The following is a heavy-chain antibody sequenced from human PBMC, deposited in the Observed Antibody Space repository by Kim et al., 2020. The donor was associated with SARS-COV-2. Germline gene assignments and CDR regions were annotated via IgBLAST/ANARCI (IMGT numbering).Heavy chain of an antibody. CDR2: TYYRSKWKN. V-gene: IGHV6-1*01. D-gene: IGHD6-13*01. Sequence: SQTLSLTCAISGDSVSSNSAAWNWIRQSPSRGLEWLGRTYYRSKWKNDYAASVKTRITINPDTSKNQFSLQLKSVTPEDTAMYFCARARAGLYDYWGQGTLVTVSS. CDR1: GDSVSSNSAA. CDR3: ARARAGLYDY. J-gene: IGHJ4*02.